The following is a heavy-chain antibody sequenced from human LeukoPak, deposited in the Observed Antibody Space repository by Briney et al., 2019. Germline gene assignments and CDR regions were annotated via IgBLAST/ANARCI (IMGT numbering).Heavy chain of an antibody. V-gene: IGHV3-23*01. CDR2: ISGSGGST. CDR1: GFTFSSYA. CDR3: ARGRFCGGGTCYYYFDL. J-gene: IGHJ4*02. Sequence: PGKSLRLSCAASGFTFSSYAMSWVRQAPGKGLEWVSTISGSGGSTYYADSVKGRSTISRDNSKNTLYLQMNSLRAEDTAVYYCARGRFCGGGTCYYYFDLWGQGTLVTVSS. D-gene: IGHD2-15*01.